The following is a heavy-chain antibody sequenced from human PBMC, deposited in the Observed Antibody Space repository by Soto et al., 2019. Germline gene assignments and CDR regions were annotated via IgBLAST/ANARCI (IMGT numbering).Heavy chain of an antibody. CDR1: GFTFSSYG. V-gene: IGHV3-33*01. J-gene: IGHJ6*04. Sequence: GGSLRLSCAASGFTFSSYGMHWVRQAPGKGLEWVAVIWYDGSNKYYADSVKGRFTISRDNSKNTLYLQMNSLRAEDPAVYYGARPYYDSAYYYYGMDVGGKGTRVPSPQ. CDR2: IWYDGSNK. CDR3: ARPYYDSAYYYYGMDV. D-gene: IGHD3-3*01.